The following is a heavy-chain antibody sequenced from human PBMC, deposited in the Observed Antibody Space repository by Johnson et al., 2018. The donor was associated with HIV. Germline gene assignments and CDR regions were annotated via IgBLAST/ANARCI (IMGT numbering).Heavy chain of an antibody. V-gene: IGHV3-66*02. J-gene: IGHJ3*02. Sequence: VPLVESVGALVQPWASLRLSCAASGFTFSSTYMTWVRQAPGQQLECVSAIYIGCSTYYADSLKGRFTISRDNSNNMVYLQMDSLRPEDTAVYYCARDGRDLVTRGAFDIWGQGTVVTVSS. CDR2: IYIGCST. D-gene: IGHD5-18*01. CDR3: ARDGRDLVTRGAFDI. CDR1: GFTFSSTY.